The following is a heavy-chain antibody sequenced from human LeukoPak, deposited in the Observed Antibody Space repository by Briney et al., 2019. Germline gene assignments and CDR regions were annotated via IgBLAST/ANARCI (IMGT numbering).Heavy chain of an antibody. D-gene: IGHD2-15*01. V-gene: IGHV1-2*02. J-gene: IGHJ4*02. CDR2: INPNSGGT. Sequence: GASVKVSCKASGYTFTGYYMHWVRQAPGQGLEWMGWINPNSGGTNYAQKFQGRVTMTRDTSISTAYMKLSRLRSDDTAVYYCARGYCSGGRCPKFDYWGQGTLVTVSS. CDR1: GYTFTGYY. CDR3: ARGYCSGGRCPKFDY.